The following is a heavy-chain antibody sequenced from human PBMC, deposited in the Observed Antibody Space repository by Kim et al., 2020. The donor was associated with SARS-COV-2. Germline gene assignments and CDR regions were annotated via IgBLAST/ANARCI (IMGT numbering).Heavy chain of an antibody. Sequence: SETLSLTCTVSGGSISSSSYYWGWIRQPPGKGLEWIGIISYFGTTYYNPSLESRVTISVDTSKNHFSLRLTSVTAADTAVYYCARKGERVINGAFDIW. CDR3: ARKGERVINGAFDI. J-gene: IGHJ3*02. CDR2: ISYFGTT. D-gene: IGHD3-22*01. V-gene: IGHV4-39*02. CDR1: GGSISSSSYY.